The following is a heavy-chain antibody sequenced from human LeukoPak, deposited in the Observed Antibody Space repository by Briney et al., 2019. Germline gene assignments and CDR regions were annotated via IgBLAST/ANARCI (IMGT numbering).Heavy chain of an antibody. CDR2: INPNSGGR. V-gene: IGHV1-2*02. J-gene: IGHJ4*02. CDR3: ARVAAAGNYFDY. CDR1: GYTFTDYY. Sequence: ASVKVSRKASGYTFTDYYMHWVRQAPGQGLEWMGWINPNSGGRKYPQQSQGRVTMTRDTTPRTTYMELSSLRSDDTAVYYCARVAAAGNYFDYGGQGTLVTVSS. D-gene: IGHD6-13*01.